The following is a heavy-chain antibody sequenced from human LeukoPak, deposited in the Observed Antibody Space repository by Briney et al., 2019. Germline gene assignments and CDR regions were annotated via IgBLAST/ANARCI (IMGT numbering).Heavy chain of an antibody. D-gene: IGHD2-15*01. CDR2: INNDGSST. CDR1: GITFRHYW. V-gene: IGHV3-74*01. Sequence: GGSLRLSCVVYGITFRHYWMHWVRQAPGKGLVWVSRINNDGSSTSYADSAKGRFTISRDNAKNSLYLQMNSLRAEDTAVYYCAKGYCSGGSCFFNYFDYWGQGTLVTVSS. J-gene: IGHJ4*02. CDR3: AKGYCSGGSCFFNYFDY.